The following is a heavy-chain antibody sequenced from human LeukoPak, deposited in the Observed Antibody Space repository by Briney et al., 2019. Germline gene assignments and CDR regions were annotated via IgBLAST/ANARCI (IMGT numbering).Heavy chain of an antibody. CDR1: GYTFGDYG. Sequence: GGSLRLSCAASGYTFGDYGMSWVRQVPGKGLEWVSGTNRRGDITGYADFVKGRFTISRDNAKNSLYLQMNSLRAEDTAVYYCAKDNYGSSVYWGQGTLVTVSS. J-gene: IGHJ4*02. CDR3: AKDNYGSSVY. D-gene: IGHD3-10*01. CDR2: TNRRGDIT. V-gene: IGHV3-20*04.